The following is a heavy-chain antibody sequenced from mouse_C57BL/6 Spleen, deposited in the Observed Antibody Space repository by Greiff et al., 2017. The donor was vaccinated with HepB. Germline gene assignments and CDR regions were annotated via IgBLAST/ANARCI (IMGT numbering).Heavy chain of an antibody. CDR1: GYTFTDYY. D-gene: IGHD2-4*01. CDR3: GRFYYDYSWFAY. V-gene: IGHV1-26*01. CDR2: INPNNGGT. J-gene: IGHJ3*01. Sequence: EVQLQQSGPELVKPGASVKISCKASGYTFTDYYMNWVKQSHGKSLEWIGDINPNNGGTSYNQKFKGKATLTVDKSSSTAYMELRSLTSEDSAVYYCGRFYYDYSWFAYWGQGTLVTVSA.